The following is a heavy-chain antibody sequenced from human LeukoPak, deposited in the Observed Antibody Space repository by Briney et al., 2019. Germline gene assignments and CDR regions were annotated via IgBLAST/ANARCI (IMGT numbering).Heavy chain of an antibody. CDR2: ISYDGSNK. Sequence: GGSLRLSCAASGFTFSSYAMHWVRQAPGKGLEWVAVISYDGSNKYYADSVKGRFTISRDNSKNTLYLQMNSLRAEDTAVYYCARDENIVVVPAAIGYFDYWGQGTLVTVSS. CDR1: GFTFSSYA. V-gene: IGHV3-30-3*01. D-gene: IGHD2-2*02. CDR3: ARDENIVVVPAAIGYFDY. J-gene: IGHJ4*02.